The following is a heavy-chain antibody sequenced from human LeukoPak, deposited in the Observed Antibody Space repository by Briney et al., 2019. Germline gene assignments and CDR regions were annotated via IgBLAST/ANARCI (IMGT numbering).Heavy chain of an antibody. Sequence: ASVKVSCKASGYTFTSYAMHWVRQAPGQRLEWMGWINAGNGNTKYSQEFQGRVTITRDTSASTAYMELSSLRSEDMAVYYCARDGYYYDSSGYYSNDAFDIWGQGTMVTVSS. D-gene: IGHD3-22*01. V-gene: IGHV1-3*03. J-gene: IGHJ3*02. CDR3: ARDGYYYDSSGYYSNDAFDI. CDR1: GYTFTSYA. CDR2: INAGNGNT.